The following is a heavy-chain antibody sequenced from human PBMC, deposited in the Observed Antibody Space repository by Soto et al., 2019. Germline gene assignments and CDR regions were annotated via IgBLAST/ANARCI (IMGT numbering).Heavy chain of an antibody. CDR3: AKGRGGYNWFDP. J-gene: IGHJ5*02. V-gene: IGHV3-23*01. CDR2: ISGSGGST. Sequence: EVQLLESGGGLVQPGGSLRLSCAASGFTFSSYAMSWVRQAPGKGLEWVSAISGSGGSTYYSDSVKGRFTISRDNSKNTLYLQMNSLRAEDTAVYYCAKGRGGYNWFDPWGQGTLVTVSS. D-gene: IGHD3-10*01. CDR1: GFTFSSYA.